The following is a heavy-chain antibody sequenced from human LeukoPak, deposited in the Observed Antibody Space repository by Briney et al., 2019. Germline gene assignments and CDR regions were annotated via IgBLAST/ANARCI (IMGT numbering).Heavy chain of an antibody. CDR1: GFTFDDYA. CDR2: ISWNSGSI. J-gene: IGHJ5*02. Sequence: GGSLRLSCAASGFTFDDYAMHWVRQAPGKGLEWVSGISWNSGSIGYADSVKGRFTISRDNAKNSLYLQMNSLRAEDTAVYYCARDLWFGESPNWFDPWGQGTLVTVSS. V-gene: IGHV3-9*01. D-gene: IGHD3-10*01. CDR3: ARDLWFGESPNWFDP.